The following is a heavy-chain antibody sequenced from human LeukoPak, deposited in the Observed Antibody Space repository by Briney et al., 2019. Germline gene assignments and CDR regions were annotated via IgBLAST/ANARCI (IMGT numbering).Heavy chain of an antibody. J-gene: IGHJ6*03. CDR3: ARAGMHYYYMDV. CDR2: INPSGGST. Sequence: ASVKVSCKASGYTFTSYYMHWVRQAPGQGLEWRGIINPSGGSTSYAQKFQGRVTMTRDTSTSTVYMELSSLRSEDTAVYYCARAGMHYYYMDVWGKGTTVTVSS. V-gene: IGHV1-46*01. CDR1: GYTFTSYY. D-gene: IGHD1-14*01.